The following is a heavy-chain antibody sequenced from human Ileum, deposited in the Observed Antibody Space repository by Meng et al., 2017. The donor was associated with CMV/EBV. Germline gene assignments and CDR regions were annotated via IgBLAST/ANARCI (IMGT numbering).Heavy chain of an antibody. CDR2: TYYRSRWYN. J-gene: IGHJ4*02. CDR3: ARGESSSLDY. V-gene: IGHV6-1*01. D-gene: IGHD6-13*01. Sequence: QVQLQQSGPGLVKPPQTPSPPFAISGDSVSGNSVAWNWIRQSPSRGLEWLGRTYYRSRWYNDYAESVKSRITINPDTSTNQFSLDLSSVTPEDTAIYYCARGESSSLDYWGQGTLVTVSS. CDR1: GDSVSGNSVA.